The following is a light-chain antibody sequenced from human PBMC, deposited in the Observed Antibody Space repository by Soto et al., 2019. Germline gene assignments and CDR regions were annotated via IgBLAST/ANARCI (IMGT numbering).Light chain of an antibody. CDR1: QTIRSW. CDR2: DAS. CDR3: QQYNRQPST. J-gene: IGKJ4*01. V-gene: IGKV1-5*01. Sequence: EIQLTQSPSKLCGSGGERVTLSCRASQTIRSWFAWYPQKPGKAPKLLIYDASSLASEVPSRFSCSGSGTEFTLTSSSRHPDDLASYYCQQYNRQPSTFGRGTQVDIK.